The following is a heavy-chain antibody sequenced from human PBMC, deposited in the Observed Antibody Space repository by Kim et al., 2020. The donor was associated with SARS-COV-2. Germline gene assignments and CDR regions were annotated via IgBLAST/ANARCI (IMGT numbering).Heavy chain of an antibody. CDR3: ARDPIVTAPDYFDY. V-gene: IGHV3-30-3*01. CDR1: GFIFSTYA. CDR2: ISYHGSEK. D-gene: IGHD2-21*02. Sequence: GGSLRLSCAASGFIFSTYAMHWVRQAPGKGLEGLAVISYHGSEKYYEDSVKGRFTISRDNSKNTLYLQMNSLRGEETAVYYCARDPIVTAPDYFDYWGQGTLVTVSS. J-gene: IGHJ4*02.